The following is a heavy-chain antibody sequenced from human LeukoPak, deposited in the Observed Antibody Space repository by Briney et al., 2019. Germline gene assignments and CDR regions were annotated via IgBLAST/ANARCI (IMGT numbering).Heavy chain of an antibody. Sequence: PSETLSLTCTVSGGSVSSINYYWSWIRQPPGKGLEWIGYVFHSGSTNYNPSLKSRVTISVDTSRNQFSLRLSSVTAADTAVYYCARDVQRWLDLQYYYHGMDVWGQGTTVTVSS. J-gene: IGHJ6*02. CDR3: ARDVQRWLDLQYYYHGMDV. V-gene: IGHV4-61*01. CDR2: VFHSGST. CDR1: GGSVSSINYY. D-gene: IGHD6-19*01.